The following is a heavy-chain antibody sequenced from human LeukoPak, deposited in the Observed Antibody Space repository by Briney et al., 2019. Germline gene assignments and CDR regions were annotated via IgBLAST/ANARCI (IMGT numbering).Heavy chain of an antibody. CDR2: FDYSGST. V-gene: IGHV4-59*01. Sequence: PSETLSLTCTVSGGSISSYYWSWIRQPPGKGLEWIGYFDYSGSTNYNPSLKSRVTISVDTSKNQFSLKLSSVTAADTAVYYCAKRGYSYGYGEHAFNIWGQGTMVTVSS. CDR1: GGSISSYY. CDR3: AKRGYSYGYGEHAFNI. J-gene: IGHJ3*02. D-gene: IGHD5-18*01.